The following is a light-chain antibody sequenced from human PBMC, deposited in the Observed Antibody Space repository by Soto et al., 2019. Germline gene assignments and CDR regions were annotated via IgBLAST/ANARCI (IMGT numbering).Light chain of an antibody. CDR2: GAS. V-gene: IGKV3-20*01. CDR3: QQYGGSVQT. J-gene: IGKJ1*01. Sequence: EIVLTQFPGTLSLSLGERATLPCRASQSVGSNYLAWYQQRPGQPPNLLIFGASHRAPDIPDRFSGSGSGTDFTLTISRLEPEDFAVYYCQQYGGSVQTFGQGTKVDIK. CDR1: QSVGSNY.